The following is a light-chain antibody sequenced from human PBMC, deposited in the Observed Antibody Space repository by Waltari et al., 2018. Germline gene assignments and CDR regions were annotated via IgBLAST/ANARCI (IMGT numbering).Light chain of an antibody. CDR2: EVN. CDR1: SSDIDYHY. Sequence: QSALTQPPSASGSPGQSVTISCTGTSSDIDYHYVSWYQQHPGQAPKVVIYEVNKRPSGVPERFSGAKSGNAASLTVSGLQAEDEADYYCNSYAGIIILFGGGTKLTVL. J-gene: IGLJ2*01. CDR3: NSYAGIIIL. V-gene: IGLV2-8*01.